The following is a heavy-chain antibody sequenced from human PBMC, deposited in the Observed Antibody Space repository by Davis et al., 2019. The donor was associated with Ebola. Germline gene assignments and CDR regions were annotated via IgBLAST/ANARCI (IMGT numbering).Heavy chain of an antibody. Sequence: GGSLRLSCAASGFTFSSYAMHWVRQAPGKGLEWVAVISYDGSNKYYADSVKGRFTISGDNSKNTLYLQMNSLRAEDTAVYYCARYSYLDYWGQGTLVTVSS. V-gene: IGHV3-30*04. CDR3: ARYSYLDY. D-gene: IGHD4-11*01. J-gene: IGHJ4*02. CDR1: GFTFSSYA. CDR2: ISYDGSNK.